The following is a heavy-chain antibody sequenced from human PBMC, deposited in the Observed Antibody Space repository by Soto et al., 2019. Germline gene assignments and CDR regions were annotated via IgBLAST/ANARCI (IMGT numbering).Heavy chain of an antibody. CDR1: GGSISSYY. V-gene: IGHV4-59*01. CDR3: ATSSPRSNGFDH. CDR2: VFYSGSA. D-gene: IGHD6-13*01. Sequence: QVQLQESGPGLVKPSETLSLTCTVSGGSISSYYWSWIRQPPGKGLEWIGYVFYSGSATYSPSLRSRVTISVDTSKHQFSLKLTSVTAADTAVYYCATSSPRSNGFDHWGQGTLVTVSS. J-gene: IGHJ5*02.